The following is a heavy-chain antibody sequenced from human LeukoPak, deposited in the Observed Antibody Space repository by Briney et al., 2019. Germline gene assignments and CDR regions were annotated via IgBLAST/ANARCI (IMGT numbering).Heavy chain of an antibody. D-gene: IGHD2-8*01. CDR2: INPNSGGT. CDR1: GYTLTGYY. Sequence: ASVKVSCKASGYTLTGYYMHWVRQAPGQGLEWMGWINPNSGGTNYAQKFQGRVTMTRDTSISTAYMELSRLRSDDTAVYYCARVSCTNGVCPYDYWGQGTLVTVSS. J-gene: IGHJ4*02. V-gene: IGHV1-2*02. CDR3: ARVSCTNGVCPYDY.